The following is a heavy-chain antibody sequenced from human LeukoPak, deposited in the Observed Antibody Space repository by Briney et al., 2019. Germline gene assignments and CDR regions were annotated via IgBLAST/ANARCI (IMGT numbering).Heavy chain of an antibody. J-gene: IGHJ5*02. Sequence: GGSLRLSCATSGFTFSSYGIHWVRQAPGKGLEWVAFIPHDGTNKYYVDSVKGRFTISRDNAKNTLYLQMNSLRAEDTAVYYCAKGMGDYDVLTGYPTPQWFDPWGQGTLVTVSS. V-gene: IGHV3-30*02. CDR3: AKGMGDYDVLTGYPTPQWFDP. D-gene: IGHD3-9*01. CDR1: GFTFSSYG. CDR2: IPHDGTNK.